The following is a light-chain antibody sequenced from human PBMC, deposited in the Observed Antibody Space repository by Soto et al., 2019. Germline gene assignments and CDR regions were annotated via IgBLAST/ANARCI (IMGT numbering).Light chain of an antibody. V-gene: IGLV2-23*02. Sequence: QSVLTQPASVSGSRGQSITISCTGTSSDVGSYNLVSWYQQHPGKAPKLMIYEVSKRPSGVSNRFSGSKSGNTASLTISGLQADDEADYYCCSYAGSSTPYVFGTGTKLTVL. CDR2: EVS. CDR1: SSDVGSYNL. CDR3: CSYAGSSTPYV. J-gene: IGLJ1*01.